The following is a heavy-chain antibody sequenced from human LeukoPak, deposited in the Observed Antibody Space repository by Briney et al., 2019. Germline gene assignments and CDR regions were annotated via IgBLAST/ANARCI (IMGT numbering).Heavy chain of an antibody. CDR3: ASFPFYDSSGYQTPAFDI. J-gene: IGHJ3*02. CDR2: ISAYNGNT. V-gene: IGHV1-18*01. Sequence: ASVKVSGKASGYTFTSYGISWVRQAPGQGLEWMGWISAYNGNTNYAQKLQGRVTMTTDTSTSTAYMELRSLRSDDTAMYYCASFPFYDSSGYQTPAFDIWGQGTMVTVSS. D-gene: IGHD3-22*01. CDR1: GYTFTSYG.